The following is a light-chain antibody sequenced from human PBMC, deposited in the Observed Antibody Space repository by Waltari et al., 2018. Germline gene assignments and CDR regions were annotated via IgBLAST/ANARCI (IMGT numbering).Light chain of an antibody. Sequence: EIVLTQSPGTLSLSPGERATLSCRASQSVSSNFLAWYQQKPGQAPRLLIYGASSSATGIPDRFSGSGSGTDFTLTISRLEPEDFAVDYCQQYGSSPPVTFGGGTRVEIK. J-gene: IGKJ4*01. V-gene: IGKV3-20*01. CDR2: GAS. CDR3: QQYGSSPPVT. CDR1: QSVSSNF.